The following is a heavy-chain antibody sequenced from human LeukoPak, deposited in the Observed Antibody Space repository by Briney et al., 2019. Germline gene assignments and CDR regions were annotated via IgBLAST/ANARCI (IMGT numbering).Heavy chain of an antibody. V-gene: IGHV4-38-2*01. CDR3: ARQAYYDFWSGHYSRGVEDAFDI. Sequence: SEILSLTCAVSGYSISSGYYWGWIRQPPGKGLEWIITISHSGTTYYNPSLKGRVTISVDTSKNQFSLKLRSVTTADTAVYHCARQAYYDFWSGHYSRGVEDAFDIWGQGTMVSVSS. D-gene: IGHD3-3*01. J-gene: IGHJ3*02. CDR1: GYSISSGYY. CDR2: ISHSGTT.